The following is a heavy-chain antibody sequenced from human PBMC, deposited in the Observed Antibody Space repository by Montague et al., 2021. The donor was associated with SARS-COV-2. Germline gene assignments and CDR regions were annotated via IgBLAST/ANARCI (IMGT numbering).Heavy chain of an antibody. V-gene: IGHV4-59*04. CDR3: ARHYGVVVPAAIYYYYGMDV. Sequence: SETLSLTCTVSGASMSGSYWGWVRQPPGKGPEWIGNIYYSGSTYYNPSLKSRVTISVDTSKNQFSLKLSSVTAADTAVYYCARHYGVVVPAAIYYYYGMDVWGQGTTVTVSS. CDR1: GASMSGSY. D-gene: IGHD2-2*02. J-gene: IGHJ6*02. CDR2: IYYSGST.